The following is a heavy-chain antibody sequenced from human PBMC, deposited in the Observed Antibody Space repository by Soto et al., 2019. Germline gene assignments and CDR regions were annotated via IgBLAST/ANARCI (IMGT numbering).Heavy chain of an antibody. CDR1: GFTFSDSW. Sequence: GGSLRLSCTASGFTFSDSWMTWVRQAPGKGLEWVARIKPDESEKKYADSVKGRLSISRDNAKNSMYLQMDSLRGEDTAVYYCVRGGSNYASWGQGTLVTVSS. V-gene: IGHV3-7*01. CDR3: VRGGSNYAS. CDR2: IKPDESEK. J-gene: IGHJ5*02. D-gene: IGHD4-4*01.